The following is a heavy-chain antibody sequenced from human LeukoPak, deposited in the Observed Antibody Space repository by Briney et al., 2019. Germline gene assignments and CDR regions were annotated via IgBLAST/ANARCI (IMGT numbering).Heavy chain of an antibody. V-gene: IGHV4-59*01. D-gene: IGHD2-15*01. CDR2: IYYSGTT. J-gene: IGHJ3*02. CDR3: ARANCRGGSCYSAFDI. Sequence: SETLSLTCTVFGGSISSYYWSWIRQPPGKGLEWIAYIYYSGTTNYNPSLKSRVSMSLDTSRNQFSLRFDSVTAADTAVYFCARANCRGGSCYSAFDIWGQGTMVTVSS. CDR1: GGSISSYY.